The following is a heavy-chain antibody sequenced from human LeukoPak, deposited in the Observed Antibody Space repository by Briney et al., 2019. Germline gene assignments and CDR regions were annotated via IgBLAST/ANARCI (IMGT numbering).Heavy chain of an antibody. Sequence: ASVKVSCKASGYTFTSYDINWVRQATGQGLEWMGWMNPNSGNTGYAQKFQGRVTMTRNTSISTAYTELSSLRSEDTAVYYCARGSVYSSGWWTYYYYYYGMDVWGQGTTVTVSS. J-gene: IGHJ6*02. CDR2: MNPNSGNT. CDR3: ARGSVYSSGWWTYYYYYYGMDV. CDR1: GYTFTSYD. D-gene: IGHD6-19*01. V-gene: IGHV1-8*01.